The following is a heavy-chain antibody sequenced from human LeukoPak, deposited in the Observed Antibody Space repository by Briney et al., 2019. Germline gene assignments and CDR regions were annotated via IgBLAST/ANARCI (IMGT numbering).Heavy chain of an antibody. CDR3: ARDKVYYYDSSGYSYYWYFDL. CDR1: ALTVSSNY. V-gene: IGHV3-66*01. Sequence: GPSLRLSCAPSALTVSSNYISWVRQPPGKWLELASALYSGGSTYYADSVKGRFTISRDNSKNTLYLQMNSLRAEDTAVYYCARDKVYYYDSSGYSYYWYFDLWGRGTLVTVSS. CDR2: LYSGGST. J-gene: IGHJ2*01. D-gene: IGHD3-22*01.